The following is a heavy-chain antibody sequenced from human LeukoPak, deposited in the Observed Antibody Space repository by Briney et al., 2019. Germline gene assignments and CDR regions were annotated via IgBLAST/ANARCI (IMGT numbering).Heavy chain of an antibody. D-gene: IGHD6-6*01. V-gene: IGHV4-4*07. Sequence: SETLSLTCTVSGDSISNSYWSWIRQPAGKGLEWIGRIYTSRTTNYNPSLKSRVTMSLDTSKNQFSLNLTSVTAADTAVYYCARASSGLDYWGQGTLVTVSS. J-gene: IGHJ4*02. CDR1: GDSISNSY. CDR3: ARASSGLDY. CDR2: IYTSRTT.